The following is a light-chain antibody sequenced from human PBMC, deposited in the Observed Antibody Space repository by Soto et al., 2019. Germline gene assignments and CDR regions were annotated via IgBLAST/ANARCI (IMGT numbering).Light chain of an antibody. J-gene: IGKJ1*01. Sequence: EIVMTQSPATLSVSPGERATLSCRASQSVSSNLAWYQQKPGQAPRLLIYRASTRATGIPARFSGSGSGTDFTLTISSLQSEDFAVYYCQHYNNWPPWTF. V-gene: IGKV3-15*01. CDR1: QSVSSN. CDR2: RAS. CDR3: QHYNNWPPWT.